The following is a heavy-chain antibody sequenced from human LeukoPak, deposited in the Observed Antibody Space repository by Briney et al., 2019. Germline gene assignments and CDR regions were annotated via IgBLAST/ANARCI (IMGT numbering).Heavy chain of an antibody. CDR1: GGSISSYY. Sequence: SETLSLTCTVSGGSISSYYWSWIRQPPGKGLEWIGYIYYSGSTNYNPSLKSRVTISVDTSKNQFSLKLSSVTAADTAVYYCARASDYCGGDCYSLPAFDIWGQGTMVTVSS. V-gene: IGHV4-59*01. CDR3: ARASDYCGGDCYSLPAFDI. D-gene: IGHD2-21*01. CDR2: IYYSGST. J-gene: IGHJ3*02.